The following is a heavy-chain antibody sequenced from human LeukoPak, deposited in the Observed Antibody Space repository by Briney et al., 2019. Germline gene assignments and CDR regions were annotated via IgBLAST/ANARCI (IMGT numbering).Heavy chain of an antibody. Sequence: GGSLRLSCAASGFTFSSYSMNWVRQAPGKGLEWVSSISSSSSYIYYADSVKGRFTISRDNAKNSLYLQMNSLRAEDTAVYYCARDVVRGFYAFDIWGQGTMVTVSS. J-gene: IGHJ3*02. CDR1: GFTFSSYS. V-gene: IGHV3-21*01. CDR3: ARDVVRGFYAFDI. CDR2: ISSSSSYI. D-gene: IGHD3-10*01.